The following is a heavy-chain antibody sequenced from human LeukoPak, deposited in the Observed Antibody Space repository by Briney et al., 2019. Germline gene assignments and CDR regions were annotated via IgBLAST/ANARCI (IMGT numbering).Heavy chain of an antibody. D-gene: IGHD2-2*01. CDR2: IYSGGST. J-gene: IGHJ3*02. CDR3: ARDQDFPAAMSPSPPWFAFDI. V-gene: IGHV3-66*01. Sequence: GGSLRLSCAASGFTVSSNYMSWVRQAPGKGLEWVSVIYSGGSTYYADSVKGRFTISRDNSKNTLYLQMNSLRAEDTAVYYCARDQDFPAAMSPSPPWFAFDIWGQGTMVTVSS. CDR1: GFTVSSNY.